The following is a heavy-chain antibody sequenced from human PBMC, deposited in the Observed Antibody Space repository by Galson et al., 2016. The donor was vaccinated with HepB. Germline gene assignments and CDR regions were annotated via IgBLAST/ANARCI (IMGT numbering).Heavy chain of an antibody. CDR3: AKRIAAGTTGRAFDI. Sequence: SLRLSCAASGFTFSNYPIHWVRQAPGKGLEWVAVISYDGSKKYYADSVKGRFTISRDNSKNTLYLQMNSLRAEDTAVYYCAKRIAAGTTGRAFDIWGQGTMVTVSS. CDR2: ISYDGSKK. V-gene: IGHV3-30-3*02. D-gene: IGHD1-1*01. J-gene: IGHJ3*02. CDR1: GFTFSNYP.